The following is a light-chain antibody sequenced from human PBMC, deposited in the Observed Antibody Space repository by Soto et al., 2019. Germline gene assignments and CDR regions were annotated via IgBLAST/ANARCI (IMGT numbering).Light chain of an antibody. CDR2: KAS. CDR1: QRIHNW. Sequence: FRKSQSPSTLCSSVGDTVTIPCRASQRIHNWLAWFQHKPGKAPKLLMYKASTLESGVPSRFSGRGYGTEFNLTINSLQPEDFATYYCQQYKSYLRTFGQGTKVDIK. J-gene: IGKJ1*01. V-gene: IGKV1-5*03. CDR3: QQYKSYLRT.